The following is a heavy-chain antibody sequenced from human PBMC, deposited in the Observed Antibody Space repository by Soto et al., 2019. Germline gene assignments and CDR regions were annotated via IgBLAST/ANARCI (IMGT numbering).Heavy chain of an antibody. J-gene: IGHJ4*02. Sequence: TLSLTCAISRDSVSSNTAAWNWIRSSPSRGLEWLGRTYYRSNWRHDYAVSVKSRITVNPDTSKNHFSLQLNSVTPDDTAVYYCARGVAGSGFDLWGQGTLVTVSS. D-gene: IGHD6-19*01. V-gene: IGHV6-1*01. CDR3: ARGVAGSGFDL. CDR2: TYYRSNWRH. CDR1: RDSVSSNTAA.